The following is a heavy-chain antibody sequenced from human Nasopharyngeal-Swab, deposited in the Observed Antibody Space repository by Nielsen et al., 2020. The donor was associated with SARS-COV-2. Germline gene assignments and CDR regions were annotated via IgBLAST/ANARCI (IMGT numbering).Heavy chain of an antibody. CDR2: INKDGTGK. V-gene: IGHV3-7*03. CDR1: GFTFNSRW. Sequence: GGSLRLSCAASGFTFNSRWMTWVRQPPGKGLEWVANINKDGTGKNYVDSVKGRFTISRDNVKNSLYLQMDSLRVEDTAVYYCASRPGPGTAFDLWGQGTLVTVSS. CDR3: ASRPGPGTAFDL. J-gene: IGHJ5*02. D-gene: IGHD1-1*01.